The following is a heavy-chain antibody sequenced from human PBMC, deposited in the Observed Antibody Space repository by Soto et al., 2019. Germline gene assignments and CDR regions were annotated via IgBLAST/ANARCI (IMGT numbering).Heavy chain of an antibody. CDR2: ISSSSSYI. J-gene: IGHJ3*02. V-gene: IGHV3-21*01. Sequence: GGSLRLSCAASGFTFSSYSMNWVRQAPWKGLEWVSSISSSSSYIYYADSVKGRFTISRDNAKNSLYLQMNSLRAEDTAVYYCARERLLTTSGRDAFDIWGQGTMVTVSS. D-gene: IGHD4-4*01. CDR1: GFTFSSYS. CDR3: ARERLLTTSGRDAFDI.